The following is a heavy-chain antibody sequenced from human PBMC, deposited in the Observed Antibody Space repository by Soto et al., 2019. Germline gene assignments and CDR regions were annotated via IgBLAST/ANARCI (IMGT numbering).Heavy chain of an antibody. CDR3: ARERQRENRGFDP. D-gene: IGHD1-1*01. J-gene: IGHJ5*02. CDR2: VYYSGST. CDR1: GGSISSGGYY. V-gene: IGHV4-31*03. Sequence: SETLSLTCTVSGGSISSGGYYWSWIRQHPGKGLEWIGYVYYSGSTYYNKSLKSRLTISVDTSKNQFSLKLSSVTAADTAVYYCARERQRENRGFDPWGQGTLVTVSS.